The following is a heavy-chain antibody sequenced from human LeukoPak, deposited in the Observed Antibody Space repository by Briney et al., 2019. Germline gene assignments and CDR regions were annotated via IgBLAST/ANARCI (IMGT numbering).Heavy chain of an antibody. CDR3: ARDGGDSGSYFDY. D-gene: IGHD1-26*01. CDR2: ISGSGGST. Sequence: PGGSLRLSCAASGFTFSSYAMSWVRQAPGKGLEWVSAISGSGGSTYYADSVKGRFTISRDNSKNSLYLQMDSLRAEDTAVYYCARDGGDSGSYFDYWGQGTLVTVSS. J-gene: IGHJ4*02. V-gene: IGHV3-23*01. CDR1: GFTFSSYA.